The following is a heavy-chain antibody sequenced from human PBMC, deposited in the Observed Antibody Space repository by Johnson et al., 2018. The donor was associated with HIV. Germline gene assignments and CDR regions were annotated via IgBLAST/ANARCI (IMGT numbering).Heavy chain of an antibody. V-gene: IGHV3-30*04. CDR3: ARHRAAVLWFREGDTLDI. CDR1: GFTFSRYS. CDR2: ISYDGRKK. J-gene: IGHJ3*02. Sequence: QVQLVESGGGVVQPGRSLRLTCAASGFTFSRYSMHWVRQAPGKGLQWVAHISYDGRKKYYTESLRGRFTISRDNSNNTLYPQMNSLRAEDTAVYYCARHRAAVLWFREGDTLDIWGQGTMVTVSS. D-gene: IGHD3-10*01.